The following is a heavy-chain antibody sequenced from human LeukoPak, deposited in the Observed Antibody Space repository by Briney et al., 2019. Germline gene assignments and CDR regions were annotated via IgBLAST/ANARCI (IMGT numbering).Heavy chain of an antibody. CDR3: ARYSVVVVPAATRYYYYYMDV. Sequence: SETLSLTCTVSGVSIGNYYWTWIRQPPGKGLEWIGYISSSGNSNYNPSLKSRVTMSVDTSKNRFSLKLSSVTAADTAVYYCARYSVVVVPAATRYYYYYMDVWGKGTTVTVSS. V-gene: IGHV4-59*08. CDR1: GVSIGNYY. D-gene: IGHD2-2*01. J-gene: IGHJ6*03. CDR2: ISSSGNS.